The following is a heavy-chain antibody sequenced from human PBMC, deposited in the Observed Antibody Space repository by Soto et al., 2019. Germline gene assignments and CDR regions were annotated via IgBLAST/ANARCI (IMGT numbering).Heavy chain of an antibody. D-gene: IGHD3-16*01. V-gene: IGHV3-72*01. CDR1: GFTFNDHY. J-gene: IGHJ4*02. CDR3: INTPMRGSEAYYFDY. Sequence: PGGSLRLSCAASGFTFNDHYIDWVRQSPGKGLEWVGRSRDKANSYTTEYAASVKGRFTISRDDSKNSVYLQMNSLETDDTAVYHCINTPMRGSEAYYFDYWGQGALVTVSS. CDR2: SRDKANSYTT.